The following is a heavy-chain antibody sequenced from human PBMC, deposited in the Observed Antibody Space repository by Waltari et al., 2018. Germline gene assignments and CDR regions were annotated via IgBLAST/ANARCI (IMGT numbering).Heavy chain of an antibody. D-gene: IGHD1-26*01. CDR3: AREGTLVGAPNPPDY. V-gene: IGHV4-34*01. CDR2: INHSGST. CDR1: GGSFSGHY. J-gene: IGHJ4*02. Sequence: QVQLQQWGAGLLKPSETLFLTCAVYGGSFSGHYWSWIRQPPGKGLEWIGEINHSGSTNYNPSLKSRVTMSVDTSKNQFSLKLSSVTAADTAVYYCAREGTLVGAPNPPDYWGQGTLVTVSS.